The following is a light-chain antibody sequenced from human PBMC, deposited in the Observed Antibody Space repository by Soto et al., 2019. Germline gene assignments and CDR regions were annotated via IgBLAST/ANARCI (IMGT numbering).Light chain of an antibody. CDR3: HQYVRPWT. J-gene: IGKJ1*01. CDR2: GAS. CDR1: HSVSSSY. Sequence: EIVLTQSPDTLSLSPGERATLSCRASHSVSSSYLAWYQQRPGQAPRLLIYGASSRATGIPDRFSGSGFGTDFTLTISRLEPEDFAVYYCHQYVRPWTFGQGTKVAIK. V-gene: IGKV3-20*01.